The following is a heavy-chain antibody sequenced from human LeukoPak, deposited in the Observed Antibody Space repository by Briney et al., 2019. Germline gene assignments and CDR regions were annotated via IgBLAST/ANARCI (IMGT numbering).Heavy chain of an antibody. D-gene: IGHD3-10*01. J-gene: IGHJ6*03. CDR3: ARGPYGSGSYVYYYYYYMDV. V-gene: IGHV1-8*02. Sequence: ASVKVSCRASGGTFNSYAINWVRQATGQGLEWMGWMNPNSGNTGYAQKFQGRVTMTRNTSISTAYMELSSLRSEDTAVYYCARGPYGSGSYVYYYYYYMDVWGKGTTVTISS. CDR2: MNPNSGNT. CDR1: GGTFNSYA.